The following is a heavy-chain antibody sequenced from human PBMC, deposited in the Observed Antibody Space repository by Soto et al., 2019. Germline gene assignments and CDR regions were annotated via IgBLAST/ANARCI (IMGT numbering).Heavy chain of an antibody. CDR2: INQDESER. J-gene: IGHJ4*02. Sequence: EVQWVESGGGLVQPGGSLRLSCAASGFTFSSYWMTWVRQAPGKGLEWVANINQDESERYYVDSVKGRFTISRDNVKNSLYLQMNSLRVEDTAVYYCASSDYSSFRYWGQGALVTVSS. V-gene: IGHV3-7*05. CDR1: GFTFSSYW. CDR3: ASSDYSSFRY. D-gene: IGHD6-6*01.